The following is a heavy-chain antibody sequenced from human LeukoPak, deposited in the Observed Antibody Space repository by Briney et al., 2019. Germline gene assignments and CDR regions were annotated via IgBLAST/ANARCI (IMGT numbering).Heavy chain of an antibody. J-gene: IGHJ5*02. CDR2: IKQDGSEK. Sequence: GGSLRLSCAASGFTFSSYWMSWVRQAPGKGLEWVANIKQDGSEKYYVDSVKGRFTISRDNAKNSLYLQMNSLRAEDTAVYYCARDGTYYDFWSGYSNWFDPWGQGTLVTASS. D-gene: IGHD3-3*01. V-gene: IGHV3-7*01. CDR3: ARDGTYYDFWSGYSNWFDP. CDR1: GFTFSSYW.